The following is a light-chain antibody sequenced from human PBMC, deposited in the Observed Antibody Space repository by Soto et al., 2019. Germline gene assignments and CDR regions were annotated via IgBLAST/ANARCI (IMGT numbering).Light chain of an antibody. CDR3: AAWDGSLNGWV. CDR1: SSNIGSNT. J-gene: IGLJ3*02. V-gene: IGLV1-44*01. Sequence: QSALTKPPSASGTPGQRVTISCSGSSSNIGSNTVNWFQQLPGTAPKLLIYSNNQRPSGVPDRCSGSKSGTSASLAISGLQSEDEADYYCAAWDGSLNGWVFGGGTKLTVL. CDR2: SNN.